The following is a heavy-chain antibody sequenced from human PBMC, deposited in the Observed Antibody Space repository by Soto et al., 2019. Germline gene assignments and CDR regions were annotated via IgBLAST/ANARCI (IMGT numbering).Heavy chain of an antibody. D-gene: IGHD2-15*01. CDR3: AGAEVGVYNGMVY. V-gene: IGHV3-30-3*01. CDR2: ISFDGSNK. Sequence: QVQLVESGGGVVQPGRSLRLSCAASGFTFSNYPMHWVRQAPGKGLEWVAVISFDGSNKYYADSVKGRITISRDNSKNALYLQMNSLRAEDTAVYYCAGAEVGVYNGMVYWGQGTLVTVSS. CDR1: GFTFSNYP. J-gene: IGHJ4*02.